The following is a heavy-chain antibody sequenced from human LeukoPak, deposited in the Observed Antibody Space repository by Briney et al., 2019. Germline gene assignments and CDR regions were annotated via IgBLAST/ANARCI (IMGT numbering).Heavy chain of an antibody. Sequence: GGSLRLSCAASVFTLSSYWMIWVRQAQWKGLEWVANIKQDGSEKYYVGSVKGRFTISRDNAKNSLYLQMNSLRAEDTAVYYCARDIPRDFWSGRALGMDVWGQGTTVTVSS. CDR3: ARDIPRDFWSGRALGMDV. V-gene: IGHV3-7*03. J-gene: IGHJ6*02. CDR2: IKQDGSEK. CDR1: VFTLSSYW. D-gene: IGHD3-3*01.